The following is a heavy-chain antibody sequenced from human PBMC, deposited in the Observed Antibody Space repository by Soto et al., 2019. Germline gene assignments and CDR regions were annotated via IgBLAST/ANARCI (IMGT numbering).Heavy chain of an antibody. V-gene: IGHV2-26*01. CDR3: ALIKDCSRTDCYLASFDP. CDR2: IFSNDDK. CDR1: GQSLNNGRLG. D-gene: IGHD2-2*01. J-gene: IGHJ5*02. Sequence: SRPTLVNPTETLTLTGTVSGQSLNNGRLGVSWIRQPPGKALEWLAHIFSNDDKSYSTSLQSRLTISKDTSRSQVVLTMTNMDPVDSATYYCALIKDCSRTDCYLASFDPWGQGTLVTVS.